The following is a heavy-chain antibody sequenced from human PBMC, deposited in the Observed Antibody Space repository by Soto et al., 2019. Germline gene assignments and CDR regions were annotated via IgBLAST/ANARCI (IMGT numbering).Heavy chain of an antibody. CDR2: IIPIFGTA. CDR1: GGTFSSYA. V-gene: IGHV1-69*01. D-gene: IGHD3-9*01. J-gene: IGHJ4*02. Sequence: QVQLVQSGAEVKKPGSSVKVSCKASGGTFSSYAISWVRQAPGQGLEWMGGIIPIFGTADYAQKFQGRVTITTDESTSTAYMELSSLGSEHTAVYYCARGTEPMNYDILTGYYSRFGYWGQGTLVTVSS. CDR3: ARGTEPMNYDILTGYYSRFGY.